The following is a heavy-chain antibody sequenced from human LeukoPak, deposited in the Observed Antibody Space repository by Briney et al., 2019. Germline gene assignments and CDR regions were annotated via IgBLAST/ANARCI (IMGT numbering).Heavy chain of an antibody. CDR3: ARQLYYGDYDFDY. CDR2: ISAYNGNT. V-gene: IGHV1-18*01. CDR1: GYTFTSYG. D-gene: IGHD4-17*01. J-gene: IGHJ4*02. Sequence: ASVKVSCKASGYTFTSYGISWVRQAPGQGLEWMGWISAYNGNTNYAQKFQGRVTITADESTSTAYMELSSLRSEDTAVYYCARQLYYGDYDFDYWGQGTLVTVSS.